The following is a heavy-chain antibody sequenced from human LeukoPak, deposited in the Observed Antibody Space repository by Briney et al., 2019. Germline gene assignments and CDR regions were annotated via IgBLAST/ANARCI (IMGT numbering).Heavy chain of an antibody. CDR2: IYYSGST. Sequence: SETLSLTCAVSGGSISSYYWSWIRQPPGKGLEWIGYIYYSGSTNYNPSLKSRVTISVDTSKNQFSLKLSSVTAADTAVYYCARQGGWLTPFDYWGQGTLVTVSS. V-gene: IGHV4-59*08. CDR1: GGSISSYY. J-gene: IGHJ4*02. D-gene: IGHD6-19*01. CDR3: ARQGGWLTPFDY.